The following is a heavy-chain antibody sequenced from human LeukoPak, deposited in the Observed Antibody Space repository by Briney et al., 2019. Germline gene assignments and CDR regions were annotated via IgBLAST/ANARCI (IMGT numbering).Heavy chain of an antibody. CDR3: AKIALSSDTFDY. V-gene: IGHV3-30*18. J-gene: IGHJ4*02. CDR1: GFTFSSYG. CDR2: ISYDGSNK. D-gene: IGHD3-16*02. Sequence: PGGSLRLSCAASGFTFSSYGMHWVRQAPGKGLEWVAVISYDGSNKYYADSVKGRFTISRDNSKNTLYLQMNGLRAEDTAVYYCAKIALSSDTFDYWGQGTLVTVSS.